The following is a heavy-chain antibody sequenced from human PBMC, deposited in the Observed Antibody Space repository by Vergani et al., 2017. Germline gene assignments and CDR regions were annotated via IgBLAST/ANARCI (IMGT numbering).Heavy chain of an antibody. D-gene: IGHD3-22*01. Sequence: EVQLVQSGAEVKKPGESLKISCQISGYSFTNYWIGWVRQMPGKGLEWMGIIHPADSDTRYSPSFQGQVTISVDKSISTAYLQRSSLRASDSAMYYCAILCGRDSSGSKYFDYWGQGTLVTVSS. CDR3: AILCGRDSSGSKYFDY. J-gene: IGHJ4*02. CDR1: GYSFTNYW. V-gene: IGHV5-51*01. CDR2: IHPADSDT.